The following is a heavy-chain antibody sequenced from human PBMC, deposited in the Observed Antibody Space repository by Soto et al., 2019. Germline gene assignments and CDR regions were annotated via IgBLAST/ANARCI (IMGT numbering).Heavy chain of an antibody. D-gene: IGHD3-10*01. CDR1: GFTFSSYA. V-gene: IGHV3-64*02. Sequence: QPGGSLRLSCAASGFTFSSYAMHWVRQAPGKGLEYVSAISSNGGSTYYADSVKGRFTISRDNSKNTLYLQMGSLRAEDMAVYYCARDSGYYYGSGPFDYWGQGTLVTVSS. J-gene: IGHJ4*02. CDR2: ISSNGGST. CDR3: ARDSGYYYGSGPFDY.